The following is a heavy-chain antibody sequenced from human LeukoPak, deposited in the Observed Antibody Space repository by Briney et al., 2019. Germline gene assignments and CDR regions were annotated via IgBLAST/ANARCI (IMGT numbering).Heavy chain of an antibody. J-gene: IGHJ4*02. D-gene: IGHD3-22*01. CDR2: INHSGST. Sequence: SETLSLTCAVYGGSFSGYYWSWIRQPPGKGLEWIGEINHSGSTNYNPSLKSRVTISVDTSKNQFSLKLSSVTAADTAVYYCARARGPYYDSSGYYLFDYWGQGTLVTVS. CDR1: GGSFSGYY. CDR3: ARARGPYYDSSGYYLFDY. V-gene: IGHV4-34*01.